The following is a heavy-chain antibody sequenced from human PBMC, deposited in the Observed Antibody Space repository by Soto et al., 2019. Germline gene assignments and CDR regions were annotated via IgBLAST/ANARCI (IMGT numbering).Heavy chain of an antibody. D-gene: IGHD6-19*01. CDR2: IYYSGST. CDR1: GGSISSYY. CDR3: ASAPRYSSGWYYFDY. Sequence: SETLSLTCTVSGGSISSYYWSWIRQPPGKGLEWIGYIYYSGSTNYNPSLKGRVTISVDTSKNQFSLKLSSVTAADTALYYCASAPRYSSGWYYFDYWGQGTLFTVSS. J-gene: IGHJ4*02. V-gene: IGHV4-59*01.